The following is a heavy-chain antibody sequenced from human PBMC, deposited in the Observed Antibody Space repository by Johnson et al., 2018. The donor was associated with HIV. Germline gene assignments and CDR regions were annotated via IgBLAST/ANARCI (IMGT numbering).Heavy chain of an antibody. Sequence: VQLVESGGGLVQPGGSLRLSCAASGFTFSSYAMHWVRQAPGKGLEWVSALSGSGGSTYYAASVKGRFTISRDSSKNTLYLQMNSLRAEDTAVYYCSKWNDSSGYIRGLDAFDIWGRGTMVTVSS. D-gene: IGHD3-22*01. CDR1: GFTFSSYA. CDR3: SKWNDSSGYIRGLDAFDI. J-gene: IGHJ3*02. CDR2: LSGSGGST. V-gene: IGHV3-23*04.